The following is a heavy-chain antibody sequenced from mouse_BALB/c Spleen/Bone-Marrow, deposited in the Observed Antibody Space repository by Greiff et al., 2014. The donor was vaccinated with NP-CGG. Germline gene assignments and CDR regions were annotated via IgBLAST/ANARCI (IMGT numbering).Heavy chain of an antibody. CDR1: GFPLTSYG. D-gene: IGHD1-2*01. CDR2: IWADGST. J-gene: IGHJ4*01. CDR3: ARITTATGAMDY. V-gene: IGHV2-9*02. Sequence: VQVVESGPGLVAPSQSLSISCTVSGFPLTSYGVHWVRRPPGKGLEWLGVIWADGSTDYNSALMSRLSISKDNSKSQVFLKMNSLQTDDTAMYYCARITTATGAMDYWGQGTSVTVSS.